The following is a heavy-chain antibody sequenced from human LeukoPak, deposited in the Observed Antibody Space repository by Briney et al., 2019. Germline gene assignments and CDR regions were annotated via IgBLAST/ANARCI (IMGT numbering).Heavy chain of an antibody. V-gene: IGHV4-38-2*02. D-gene: IGHD3-16*01. CDR1: GYSISSGFY. CDR2: IYHSGST. J-gene: IGHJ5*02. Sequence: SETLSLTCTVSGYSISSGFYWGWIRQPPGKGLECIGSIYHSGSTYYNPSLKSRVTTSVDTSKNQFSLKVTSVTASDTAMYYCVRDHVSPGLSNWFDPWGQGTLVTVSS. CDR3: VRDHVSPGLSNWFDP.